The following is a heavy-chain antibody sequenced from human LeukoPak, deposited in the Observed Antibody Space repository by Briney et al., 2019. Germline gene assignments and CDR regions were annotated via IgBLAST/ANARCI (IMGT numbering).Heavy chain of an antibody. J-gene: IGHJ6*02. D-gene: IGHD4-23*01. CDR1: GYSFSNYW. Sequence: GESLKISCKGSGYSFSNYWIGWVRQMPGKGLEWMGIIYPGDSDTRYSPSFQGQVTISADKSISTAYLQWSSLKASDTAMYYCASARDGGHYYYYYGMDVWGQGTTVTVSS. CDR3: ASARDGGHYYYYYGMDV. CDR2: IYPGDSDT. V-gene: IGHV5-51*01.